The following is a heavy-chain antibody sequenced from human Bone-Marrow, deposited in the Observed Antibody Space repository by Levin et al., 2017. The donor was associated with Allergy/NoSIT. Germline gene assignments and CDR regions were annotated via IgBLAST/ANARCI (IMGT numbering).Heavy chain of an antibody. CDR1: GGSISSYY. D-gene: IGHD1-1*01. CDR2: IYYSGST. CDR3: ARGGWNDWVDAFDI. J-gene: IGHJ3*02. Sequence: ESLKISCTVSGGSISSYYWSWIRQPPGKGLEWIGYIYYSGSTNYNPSLKSRVTISVDTSKNQFSLKLSSVTAADTAVYYCARGGWNDWVDAFDIWGQGTMVTVSS. V-gene: IGHV4-59*01.